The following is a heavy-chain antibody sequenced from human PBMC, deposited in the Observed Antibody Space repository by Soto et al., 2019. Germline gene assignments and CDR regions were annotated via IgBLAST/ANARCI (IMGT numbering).Heavy chain of an antibody. CDR2: VYYSGAT. J-gene: IGHJ3*02. D-gene: IGHD2-21*01. Sequence: QVQLQESGQGLVKPSETLSLTCTVAGGSLTDHYWNWFSQSPGRGLQWIGYVYYSGATSYNPSLTSRVTMTVDTSKNQFSLKLRSVTAADTAVYFCARGNDWKSSTFDIWGQGTMVSVSS. CDR1: GGSLTDHY. V-gene: IGHV4-59*11. CDR3: ARGNDWKSSTFDI.